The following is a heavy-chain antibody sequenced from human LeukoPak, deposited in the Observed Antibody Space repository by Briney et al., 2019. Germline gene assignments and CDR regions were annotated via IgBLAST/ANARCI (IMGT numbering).Heavy chain of an antibody. CDR2: ISGSGGST. D-gene: IGHD3-10*01. CDR3: AKDSGSGSYYTFDY. J-gene: IGHJ4*02. V-gene: IGHV3-23*01. Sequence: GGSLRLSCAASGFTFSSYPMSWVRQAPGKGLEWVSAISGSGGSTYYADSVKGRFTISRDNSKNTLYLQMNSLRAEDTAVYYCAKDSGSGSYYTFDYWGQGTLVTVSS. CDR1: GFTFSSYP.